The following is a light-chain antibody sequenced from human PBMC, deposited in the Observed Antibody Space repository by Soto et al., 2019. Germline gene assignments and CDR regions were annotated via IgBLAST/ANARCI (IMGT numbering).Light chain of an antibody. J-gene: IGLJ2*01. Sequence: QSVLTQPPSVSGAPGQRVTISCTGSSSNIGAGYDVHWYQQLPGTAPKLLIYGNNDRPSGVPDRFSGSKSGTSASLDITGLQAEDEADYYCQSYDTTLSAVVFGGGTQLTVL. CDR2: GNN. CDR3: QSYDTTLSAVV. V-gene: IGLV1-40*01. CDR1: SSNIGAGYD.